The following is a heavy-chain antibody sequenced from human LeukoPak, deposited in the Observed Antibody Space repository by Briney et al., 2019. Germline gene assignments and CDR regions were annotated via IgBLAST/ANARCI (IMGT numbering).Heavy chain of an antibody. Sequence: SETLSLTCTVSGGSISSSSYYWGWIRQPPGKGLEWFGSFYYSGSTYYNPSLKSRVTISVDTSKNQFSLKLSSVTAADTAVYYCARTGLSGYFFYWFDPWGQGTLVTVSS. D-gene: IGHD3-3*01. CDR2: FYYSGST. J-gene: IGHJ5*02. V-gene: IGHV4-39*07. CDR3: ARTGLSGYFFYWFDP. CDR1: GGSISSSSYY.